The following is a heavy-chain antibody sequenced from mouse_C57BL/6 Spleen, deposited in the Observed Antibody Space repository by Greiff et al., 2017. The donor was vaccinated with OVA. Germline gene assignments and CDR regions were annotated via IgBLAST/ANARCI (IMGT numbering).Heavy chain of an antibody. Sequence: VQLQQSGPELVKPGASVKISCKASGYSFTGYYMNWVKQSPEKSLEWIGEINPSTGGTTYNQKFKAKATLTVDKSSSTAYMQLKSLTSEDSAVYYGARRSNYGGGFDYWGQGTTLTVSS. CDR2: INPSTGGT. CDR3: ARRSNYGGGFDY. J-gene: IGHJ2*01. CDR1: GYSFTGYY. D-gene: IGHD2-5*01. V-gene: IGHV1-42*01.